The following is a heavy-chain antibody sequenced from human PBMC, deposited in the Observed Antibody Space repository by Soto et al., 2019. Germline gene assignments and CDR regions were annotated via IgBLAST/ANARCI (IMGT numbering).Heavy chain of an antibody. Sequence: SVKVSCKASGYTFTSYGISWVRQAPGQRLEWMGWISAYNSNTNYAQKLQGRVTMTTDTYTRTAYMELRSLRSDDTAVYYCARSVFYSGSYYYYYGMDVWGQGTTVTVSS. CDR1: GYTFTSYG. V-gene: IGHV1-18*01. CDR3: ARSVFYSGSYYYYYGMDV. J-gene: IGHJ6*02. D-gene: IGHD1-26*01. CDR2: ISAYNSNT.